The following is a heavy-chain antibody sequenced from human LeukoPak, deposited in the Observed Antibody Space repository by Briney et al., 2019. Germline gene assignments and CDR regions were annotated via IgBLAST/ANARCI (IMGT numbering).Heavy chain of an antibody. CDR2: INHSGST. CDR1: GGSFSGYY. CDR3: ARGRKWEPANEYYFDY. V-gene: IGHV4-34*01. Sequence: SETLSLTCAVYGGSFSGYYWSWIRQPPGKGLEWIGEINHSGSTNYNPSLKSRVTISVDTSKSQFSLKLSSVTAADTAVYYCARGRKWEPANEYYFDYWGQGTLVTVSS. J-gene: IGHJ4*02. D-gene: IGHD1-26*01.